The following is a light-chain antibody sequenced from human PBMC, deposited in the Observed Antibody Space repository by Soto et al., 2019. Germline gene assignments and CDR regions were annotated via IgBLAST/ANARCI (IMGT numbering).Light chain of an antibody. V-gene: IGLV2-8*01. CDR1: SNDVGGYNF. CDR2: EVS. Sequence: QSVLTQPPSASGSPGQSVTISCTGTSNDVGGYNFVSWYQQHPGKAPKLMIFEVSKRPSGVPDRFSGPKSGSTASLTVSGLQAEDEADYYCSSYAGNNIYYVFGTGTKVTVL. J-gene: IGLJ1*01. CDR3: SSYAGNNIYYV.